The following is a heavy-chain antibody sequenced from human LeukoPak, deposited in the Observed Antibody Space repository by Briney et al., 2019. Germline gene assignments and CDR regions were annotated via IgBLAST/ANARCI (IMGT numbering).Heavy chain of an antibody. J-gene: IGHJ3*02. CDR2: INTNTGNP. V-gene: IGHV7-4-1*02. Sequence: ASVKVSCKASGYTFTSYDINWVRQATGQGLEWMGWINTNTGNPTYAQGFTGRFVFSLDTSVSTAYLQISSLKAEDTAVYYCARVVGPFVLDAFDIWGQGTMVTVSS. D-gene: IGHD1-26*01. CDR1: GYTFTSYD. CDR3: ARVVGPFVLDAFDI.